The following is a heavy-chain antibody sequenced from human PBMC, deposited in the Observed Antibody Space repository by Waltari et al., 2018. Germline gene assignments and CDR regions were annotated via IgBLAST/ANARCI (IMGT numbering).Heavy chain of an antibody. CDR1: GYTFSNHI. CDR2: ISYVGFSK. V-gene: IGHV3-30-3*01. J-gene: IGHJ4*02. CDR3: AREGGTSGYSGFFDT. Sequence: PLVESGGGVVQPGRSLRLSCAAPGYTFSNHIIHWVRRTPGKGRVWGPVISYVGFSKYYADSVKGRFTIAADTSKTTVNLQLNSLTNEDTAVYYCAREGGTSGYSGFFDTWGPGTQVTVSS. D-gene: IGHD6-25*01.